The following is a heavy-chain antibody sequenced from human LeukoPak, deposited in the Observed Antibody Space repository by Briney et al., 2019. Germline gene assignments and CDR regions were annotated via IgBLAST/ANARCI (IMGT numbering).Heavy chain of an antibody. CDR1: GGSISSGSYY. Sequence: SETLSLTCTVSGGSISSGSYYWSWIRQPAGKGLEWIGRIYTSGSTNYNPSLKSRVTISVDTSKNQFSLKLSSVTAADTAVYYCASQYSSSNYFDYWGQGTLVTVSS. CDR2: IYTSGST. D-gene: IGHD6-13*01. V-gene: IGHV4-61*02. CDR3: ASQYSSSNYFDY. J-gene: IGHJ4*02.